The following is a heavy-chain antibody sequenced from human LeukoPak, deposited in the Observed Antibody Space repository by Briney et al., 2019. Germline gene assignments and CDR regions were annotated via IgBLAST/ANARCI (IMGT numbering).Heavy chain of an antibody. V-gene: IGHV3-15*01. Sequence: GGSLRLSCAASGFTFSNAWMSWVRQAPGKGLEWVGRIKSKTDGGTTDYAAPVKGRFTISRDDSKNTLYLQMNSLKTEDTAVYYCTTEESGSADWFDPWGQGTLVTVSS. CDR2: IKSKTDGGTT. D-gene: IGHD1-26*01. CDR3: TTEESGSADWFDP. CDR1: GFTFSNAW. J-gene: IGHJ5*02.